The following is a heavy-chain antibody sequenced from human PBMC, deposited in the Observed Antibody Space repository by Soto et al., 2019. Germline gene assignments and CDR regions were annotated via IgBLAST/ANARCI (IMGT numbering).Heavy chain of an antibody. J-gene: IGHJ5*02. D-gene: IGHD5-18*01. V-gene: IGHV4-61*08. CDR2: IYYSGST. Sequence: TSETLSLTCTVSCGSVSSGDYYWSWIRQPPGKGLEWIGYIYYSGSTNYNPSLKSRVSISLDTSKNQFSLRLTSVTAADTAVYYCARIPVDTYMINWFDPWGQGTLVTVSS. CDR1: CGSVSSGDYY. CDR3: ARIPVDTYMINWFDP.